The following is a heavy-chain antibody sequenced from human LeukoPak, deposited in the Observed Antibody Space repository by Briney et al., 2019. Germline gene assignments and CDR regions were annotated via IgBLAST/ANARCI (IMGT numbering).Heavy chain of an antibody. CDR3: ARVSSSDWYNERGAFDI. CDR1: GGSFSGYY. D-gene: IGHD6-13*01. CDR2: INHRGST. V-gene: IGHV4-34*01. Sequence: PSETLSLTCAVYGGSFSGYYWGWIRQSPGKGPEWIGEINHRGSTNYNPSLKRRVTISVDTSKNQFSLKLSSVTAADTAVYYCARVSSSDWYNERGAFDIWGQGTMVTVSS. J-gene: IGHJ3*02.